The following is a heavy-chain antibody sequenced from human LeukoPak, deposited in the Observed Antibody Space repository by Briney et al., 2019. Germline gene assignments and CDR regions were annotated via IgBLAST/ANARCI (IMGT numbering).Heavy chain of an antibody. J-gene: IGHJ4*02. D-gene: IGHD6-19*01. CDR3: AQGYSSGWYPH. Sequence: GGSLRLSCAASGFTVSSNYMSWVRQAPGKGLEWVSVIYSGGSTYYADSVKGRFTISRDNSKNTLYLQMNSLRVEDTAVYYCAQGYSSGWYPHWGQGSLVSVSS. CDR1: GFTVSSNY. CDR2: IYSGGST. V-gene: IGHV3-53*01.